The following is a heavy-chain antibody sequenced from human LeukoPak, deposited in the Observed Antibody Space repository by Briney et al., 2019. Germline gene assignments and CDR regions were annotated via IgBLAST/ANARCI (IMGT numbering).Heavy chain of an antibody. J-gene: IGHJ4*02. CDR1: GYTFTSYD. D-gene: IGHD6-13*01. V-gene: IGHV1-8*01. CDR2: MNPNSGNT. Sequence: ASVKVSCKASGYTFTSYDINRVRQATGQGLEWMGWMNPNSGNTGYAQKFQGRVTMTRNTSISTAYMELSSLRSEDTAVYYCARLTSIAAAGNDYWGQGTLVTVSS. CDR3: ARLTSIAAAGNDY.